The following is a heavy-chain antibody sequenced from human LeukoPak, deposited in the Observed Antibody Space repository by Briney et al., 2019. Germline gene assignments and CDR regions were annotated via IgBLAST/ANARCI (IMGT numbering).Heavy chain of an antibody. CDR2: IYYSGST. CDR1: GGSISSGGYY. CDR3: ARGGRRDGYNTLDY. J-gene: IGHJ4*02. D-gene: IGHD5-24*01. Sequence: PSQTLSPTCTVSGGSISSGGYYWSWIRQHPGKGLEWIGYIYYSGSTYYNPSLKSRVTISVDTSKNQFSLKLSSVTAADTAVYYCARGGRRDGYNTLDYWGQGTLVTVST. V-gene: IGHV4-31*03.